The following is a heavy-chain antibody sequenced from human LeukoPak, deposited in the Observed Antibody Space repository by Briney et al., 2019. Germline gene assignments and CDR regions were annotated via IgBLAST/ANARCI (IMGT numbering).Heavy chain of an antibody. D-gene: IGHD3-10*01. Sequence: GGSLRLSCAASGFAVKSSYKNWVRQAPGKGLEWVSVLYAGGESYYADSVLGRFTISRDNSNNTVFLEMNSLTADDTAVYFCARDSAGNQYSSGNFDLWGQGTLVTVSS. J-gene: IGHJ4*02. CDR1: GFAVKSSY. V-gene: IGHV3-53*01. CDR2: LYAGGES. CDR3: ARDSAGNQYSSGNFDL.